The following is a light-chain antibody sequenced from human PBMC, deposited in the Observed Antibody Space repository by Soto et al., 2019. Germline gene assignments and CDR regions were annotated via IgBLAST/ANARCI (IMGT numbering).Light chain of an antibody. CDR3: HQYNNCPGA. CDR2: GAS. V-gene: IGKV3-15*01. CDR1: QSVSSN. Sequence: EIVMTQSPATLSVSPGERATLSCRASQSVSSNLAWYQQKPGQAPRLLIYGASTRATGIPARFSGSGSGTEFTLTISSLQSEDFAVYYCHQYNNCPGAFGGGTNVEIK. J-gene: IGKJ4*01.